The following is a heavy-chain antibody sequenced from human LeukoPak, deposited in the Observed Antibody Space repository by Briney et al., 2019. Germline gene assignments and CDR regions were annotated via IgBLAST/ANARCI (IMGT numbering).Heavy chain of an antibody. CDR1: GFTFSRYT. V-gene: IGHV3-33*01. J-gene: IGHJ4*02. CDR2: IWYDGSNK. D-gene: IGHD3-22*01. CDR3: ARADYYDSSRYYPFDY. Sequence: PGRSLRLSCAASGFTFSRYTMHWVRQAPGKGLEWVAIIWYDGSNKYYADSVKGRFTISRDNSKNTLFLQMNSLRAEDTAVYYCARADYYDSSRYYPFDYWGQGTLVTVSS.